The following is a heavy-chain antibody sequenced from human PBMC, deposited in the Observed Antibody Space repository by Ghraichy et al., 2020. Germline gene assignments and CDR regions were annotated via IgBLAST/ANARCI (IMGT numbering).Heavy chain of an antibody. V-gene: IGHV3-48*02. CDR2: ISSGSSTI. D-gene: IGHD6-19*01. J-gene: IGHJ4*02. Sequence: GGSLRLSCAASGFTFSSYSMNWVRQAPGKGLEWVSYISSGSSTIYYADSVKGRFTISRDNAKNSLYLQMNSLRDEDTAVYYCARDRGAVAGNRVYFDYWGQGTLVTVSS. CDR3: ARDRGAVAGNRVYFDY. CDR1: GFTFSSYS.